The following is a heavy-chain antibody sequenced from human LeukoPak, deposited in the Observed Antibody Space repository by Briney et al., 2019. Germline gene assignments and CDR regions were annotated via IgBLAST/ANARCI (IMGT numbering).Heavy chain of an antibody. V-gene: IGHV4-4*09. CDR3: ARGLSIFGIDP. CDR2: IYTNGSA. CDR1: GDSIRNYY. J-gene: IGHJ5*02. Sequence: PSVTLSLTCTVSGDSIRNYYWTWIRQPPGKRLEWIGYIYTNGSANYNPSLESRVTFSIDTSKTQFSLNLTSVTAADTAVYYCARGLSIFGIDPWGQGTLVTVSS. D-gene: IGHD3-3*01.